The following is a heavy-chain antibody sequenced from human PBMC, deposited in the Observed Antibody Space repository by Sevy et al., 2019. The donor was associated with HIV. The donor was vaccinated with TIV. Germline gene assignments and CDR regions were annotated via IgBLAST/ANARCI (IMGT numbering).Heavy chain of an antibody. Sequence: SGPTLVNPTQTLTLTCTFSGFSLSTSGVGVGWIRQPPGKALEWLALIYWDDDKRYSPSLKSRLTITKDTSKNQVVLTMTNMDPVDTATYYCAHSKNNEVPAAYNEYFQHWGQGTLVTVSS. CDR3: AHSKNNEVPAAYNEYFQH. V-gene: IGHV2-5*02. CDR1: GFSLSTSGVG. D-gene: IGHD2-2*01. CDR2: IYWDDDK. J-gene: IGHJ1*01.